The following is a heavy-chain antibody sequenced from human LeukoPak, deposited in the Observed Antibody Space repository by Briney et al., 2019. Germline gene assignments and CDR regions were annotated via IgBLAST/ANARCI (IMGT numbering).Heavy chain of an antibody. CDR1: GGSFSGYY. J-gene: IGHJ4*02. D-gene: IGHD3-22*01. V-gene: IGHV4-34*01. CDR2: INHSGST. Sequence: PSETLSLTCAVYGGSFSGYYWSWIRQPPGKGLEWIGEINHSGSTNYNPSLKSRVTISVETSKNQFSLKLSSVTAADTAVYYCARGEENGYYVFDYWGQGTLVTVSS. CDR3: ARGEENGYYVFDY.